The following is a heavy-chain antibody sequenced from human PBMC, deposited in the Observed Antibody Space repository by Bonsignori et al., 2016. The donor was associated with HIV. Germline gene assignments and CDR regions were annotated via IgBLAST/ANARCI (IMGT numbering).Heavy chain of an antibody. V-gene: IGHV4-30-4*01. Sequence: RQAPGKGLEWLGYIDYSGTTYYSPSLRSRLSFSLDTSKNQFSMKLTSVTAADMAVYYCAREWVRRRWLQFHIESWGQGTLVTVSS. CDR2: IDYSGTT. CDR3: AREWVRRRWLQFHIES. J-gene: IGHJ4*02. D-gene: IGHD5-24*01.